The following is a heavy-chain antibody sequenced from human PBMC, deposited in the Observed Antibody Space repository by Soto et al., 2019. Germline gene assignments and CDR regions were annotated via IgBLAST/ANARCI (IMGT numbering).Heavy chain of an antibody. CDR1: GGTFSSYA. CDR3: ARDGSETAMVHHVNYYYYGMDV. V-gene: IGHV1-69*13. CDR2: IIPIFGAA. D-gene: IGHD5-18*01. J-gene: IGHJ6*02. Sequence: VASVKVSFKASGGTFSSYAISWLRQAPGQGLEWMGGIIPIFGAANYAQKFQGRVTITADESTSTAYMELSSLRSEDTAVYYCARDGSETAMVHHVNYYYYGMDVWGQGTTVTVSS.